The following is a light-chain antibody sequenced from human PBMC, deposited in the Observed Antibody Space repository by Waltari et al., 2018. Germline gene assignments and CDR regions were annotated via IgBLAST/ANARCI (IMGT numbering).Light chain of an antibody. Sequence: QAVLTQPSSLSASPGASASLTCPLRSGINDGSSRIYWYHQKPGSPPQYLLRYKSDSDNQQGSGVPSRFSGSKDASANAGILLISGLQSEDEADYYCMIWHSSAVVFGGGTKLTVL. CDR1: SGINDGSSR. CDR2: YKSDSDN. V-gene: IGLV5-45*03. CDR3: MIWHSSAVV. J-gene: IGLJ2*01.